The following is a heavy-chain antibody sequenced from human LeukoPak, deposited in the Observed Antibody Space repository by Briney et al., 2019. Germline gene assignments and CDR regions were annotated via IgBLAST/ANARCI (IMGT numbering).Heavy chain of an antibody. CDR1: GFTFSSYW. CDR2: IKQDGSEK. Sequence: GGSLRLSCAASGFTFSSYWMSWVCQAPGKGLEWVANIKQDGSEKYYVDSVKGRFTISRDNAKNSLYLQMNSLRAEDTAVYYCARDGSYYRVDYWGQGTLVTVSS. CDR3: ARDGSYYRVDY. D-gene: IGHD1-26*01. J-gene: IGHJ4*02. V-gene: IGHV3-7*03.